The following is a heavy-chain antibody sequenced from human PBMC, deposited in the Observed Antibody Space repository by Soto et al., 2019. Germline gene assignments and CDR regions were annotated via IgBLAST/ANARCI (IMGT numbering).Heavy chain of an antibody. D-gene: IGHD2-2*01. CDR1: GVTFSSYW. CDR2: IKQDGSEK. J-gene: IGHJ3*01. CDR3: ERALVVPDGMGGFDF. Sequence: PAGSLGLACAASGVTFSSYWMSWFRQAPGKGLEWVANIKQDGSEKYYVDYVKGGFTSSRDNAKNSMYLQMKSMRAEETAVYYFERALVVPDGMGGFDFWGQGTMVTVSS. V-gene: IGHV3-7*01.